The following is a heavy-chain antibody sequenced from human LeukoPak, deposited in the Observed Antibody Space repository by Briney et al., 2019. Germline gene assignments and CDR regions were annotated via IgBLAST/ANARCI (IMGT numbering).Heavy chain of an antibody. J-gene: IGHJ4*02. Sequence: GGSLRLSCAASGFTLNSFAMSWVRQAPGKGLEWVSAISGGGSTYYADSVKGRFTISRDNSKNTLYLQMNSLRAEDTAVYYCAKSGLNRFDYWGQGTLVTVSS. CDR1: GFTLNSFA. V-gene: IGHV3-23*01. CDR3: AKSGLNRFDY. CDR2: ISGGGST. D-gene: IGHD2-15*01.